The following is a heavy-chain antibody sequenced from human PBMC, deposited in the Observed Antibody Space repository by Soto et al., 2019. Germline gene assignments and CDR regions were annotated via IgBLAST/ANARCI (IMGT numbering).Heavy chain of an antibody. V-gene: IGHV3-30*18. CDR3: AKDLKGGTDYYSGMDV. CDR2: ISYDGSNK. J-gene: IGHJ6*01. CDR1: GFTFSSYG. Sequence: EGSLRLSCAASGFTFSSYGMHWVRQAPGKGLEWGAVISYDGSNKYYADSVKGRVAISRDNSKNTLYLQMNSLRAEDTAVYYCAKDLKGGTDYYSGMDVWGQGTTVTVSS.